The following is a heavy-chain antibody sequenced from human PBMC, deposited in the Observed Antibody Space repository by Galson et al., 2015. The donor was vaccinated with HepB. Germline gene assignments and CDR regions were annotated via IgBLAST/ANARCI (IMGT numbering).Heavy chain of an antibody. J-gene: IGHJ4*02. CDR1: GFTFDDYA. V-gene: IGHV3-9*01. Sequence: SLRLSCAASGFTFDDYAMHWVRQAPGKGLEWVSGISWNSGSIGYADSVKGRFTISRDNAKNSLYLQMNSLRAEDTALYYCARPGGGWYETYYFDYWGQGTLVTVSS. D-gene: IGHD6-19*01. CDR2: ISWNSGSI. CDR3: ARPGGGWYETYYFDY.